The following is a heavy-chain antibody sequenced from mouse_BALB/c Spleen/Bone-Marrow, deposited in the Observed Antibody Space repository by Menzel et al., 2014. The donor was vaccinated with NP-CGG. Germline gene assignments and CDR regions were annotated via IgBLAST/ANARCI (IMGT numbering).Heavy chain of an antibody. CDR3: ARFGNYEGFAY. CDR1: GYSFTNYW. Sequence: QVQLKQSGAELVTPGASVKLSCKVSGYSFTNYWMNWVKQTPGQGLEWIGMIHPSDSETRLNQKFKDKATLTVDKSSSTAYIQLSSPTSEDSAVYYCARFGNYEGFAYWGQGTLVTVSA. V-gene: IGHV1-74*01. J-gene: IGHJ3*01. D-gene: IGHD2-1*01. CDR2: IHPSDSET.